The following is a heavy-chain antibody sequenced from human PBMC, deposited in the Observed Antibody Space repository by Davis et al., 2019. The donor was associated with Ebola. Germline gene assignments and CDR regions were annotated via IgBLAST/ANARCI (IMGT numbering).Heavy chain of an antibody. Sequence: GESLKISCAASGFSFSDYYMSWIRQAPGKGLEWVAFISSGSFTIHYADSVKGRFTISRDNAKNSLFLQMNSLRDEDTAVYYCARWSILGQWGQGTLVTVSS. D-gene: IGHD3-3*01. J-gene: IGHJ4*02. V-gene: IGHV3-11*04. CDR2: ISSGSFTI. CDR3: ARWSILGQ. CDR1: GFSFSDYY.